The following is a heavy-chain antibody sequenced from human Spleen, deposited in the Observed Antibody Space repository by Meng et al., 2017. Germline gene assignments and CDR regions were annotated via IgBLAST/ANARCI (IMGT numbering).Heavy chain of an antibody. V-gene: IGHV4-4*02. CDR3: ASYNSGWPQFDS. J-gene: IGHJ4*02. CDR1: GGSISTTKW. Sequence: QLQLQESGPGLVKPSGTLSLTCAVSGGSISTTKWWNWVRQTPGKGLEWVGEIYHSGSTNYNPSLKSRVTMSVDKSKNQFSLKLTSVTAADTAVYYCASYNSGWPQFDSWGQGILVTVSS. CDR2: IYHSGST. D-gene: IGHD6-19*01.